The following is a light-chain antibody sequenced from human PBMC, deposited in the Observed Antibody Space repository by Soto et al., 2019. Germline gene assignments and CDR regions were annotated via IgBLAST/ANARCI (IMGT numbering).Light chain of an antibody. CDR3: QQYNNYSWT. V-gene: IGKV1-5*03. J-gene: IGKJ1*01. CDR2: KAS. CDR1: QTISSW. Sequence: DIHLTQSPSSLSGSVGDRVTITCRASQTISSWLAWYQQKPGKAPKLLIYKASSLESGVPSRFSGSGSGTEFTLTISSLQPDDFATYYCQQYNNYSWTFGQGTKVDIK.